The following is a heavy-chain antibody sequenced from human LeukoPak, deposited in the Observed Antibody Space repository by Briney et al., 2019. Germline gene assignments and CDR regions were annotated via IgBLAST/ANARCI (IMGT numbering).Heavy chain of an antibody. CDR3: ARGHNYDVLTGPSPDY. J-gene: IGHJ4*02. CDR2: IYIGGST. Sequence: GGSVSLFCAASGFIVSSNYMSWVRQAPGKGLEWVSFIYIGGSTYYADSVKGRFTISRDNSKNTLYLQMNSLRAEDTAVYYCARGHNYDVLTGPSPDYWGQGTLLAVSS. CDR1: GFIVSSNY. V-gene: IGHV3-53*01. D-gene: IGHD3-9*01.